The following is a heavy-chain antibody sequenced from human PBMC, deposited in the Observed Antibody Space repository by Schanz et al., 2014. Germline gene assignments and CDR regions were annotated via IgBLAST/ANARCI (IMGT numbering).Heavy chain of an antibody. CDR1: RFTFSSYT. CDR2: ISGDSDYI. V-gene: IGHV3-21*01. Sequence: VQLVESGGGLVKPGRSLRLSCAASRFTFSSYTMHWVRQAPGKGLEWVSSISGDSDYIYYADSVKGRFTISRDNAKNSLSLQMDRLRDEDTAVYYCARRYSGRYCFDYWGQGTLVAVSS. J-gene: IGHJ4*02. CDR3: ARRYSGRYCFDY. D-gene: IGHD1-26*01.